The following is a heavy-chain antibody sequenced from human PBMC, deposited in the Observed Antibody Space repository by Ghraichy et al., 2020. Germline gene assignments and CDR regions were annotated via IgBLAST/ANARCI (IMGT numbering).Heavy chain of an antibody. J-gene: IGHJ4*02. CDR3: ASLPIAARPRQVD. CDR1: GGSISSSSYY. V-gene: IGHV4-39*01. Sequence: SETLSLTCTVSGGSISSSSYYWGWIRQPPGKGLEWIGSIYYSGSTYYNPSLKSRVTISVDTSKNQFSLKLSSVTAADTAVYYCASLPIAARPRQVDWGQGTLVTVSS. CDR2: IYYSGST. D-gene: IGHD6-6*01.